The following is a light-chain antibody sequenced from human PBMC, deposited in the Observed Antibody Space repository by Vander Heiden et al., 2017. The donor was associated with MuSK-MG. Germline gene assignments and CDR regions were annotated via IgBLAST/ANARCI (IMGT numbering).Light chain of an antibody. CDR3: QAWDSITVV. CDR2: QDS. CDR1: NLGDKY. J-gene: IGLJ2*01. V-gene: IGLV3-1*01. Sequence: SYEVTQPHSVSVSPGQTASITCSGDNLGDKYACWYQQKPGQSHVLVIYQDSKRPSGIPERFSGSNSGNTATLTISGTQAMDEAYYYCQAWDSITVVFGGGTKLTVL.